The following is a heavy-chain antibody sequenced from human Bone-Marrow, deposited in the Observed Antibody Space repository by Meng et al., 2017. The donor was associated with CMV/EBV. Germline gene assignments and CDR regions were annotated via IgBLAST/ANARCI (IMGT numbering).Heavy chain of an antibody. CDR1: GDSVSSNRAA. Sequence: SQTLSLTCAISGDSVSSNRAAWSWIRQSPSRGLEWLGRTYYRSKWYYEYALSLKSRITINPDTSKNQFSLQLNSVTPEDTAVYHCVKSEPNNWFDPWGQGTLVTVSS. J-gene: IGHJ5*02. CDR2: TYYRSKWYY. V-gene: IGHV6-1*01. CDR3: VKSEPNNWFDP.